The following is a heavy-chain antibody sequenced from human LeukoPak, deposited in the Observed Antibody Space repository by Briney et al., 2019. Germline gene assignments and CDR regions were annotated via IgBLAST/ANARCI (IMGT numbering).Heavy chain of an antibody. V-gene: IGHV3-48*03. Sequence: GGSLRLSCAASGFTFSSYEMNWVRQAPGKGLEWVSYISSSGSTIYYADSVKGRFTISRDNAKNSLYLQMNSLRAEDTAVYYCARSQGGDGYNFVLDYWGQGTLVTVSS. D-gene: IGHD5-24*01. J-gene: IGHJ4*02. CDR3: ARSQGGDGYNFVLDY. CDR2: ISSSGSTI. CDR1: GFTFSSYE.